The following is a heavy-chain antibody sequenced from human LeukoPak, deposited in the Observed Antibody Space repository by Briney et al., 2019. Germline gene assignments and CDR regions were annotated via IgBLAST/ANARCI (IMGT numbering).Heavy chain of an antibody. V-gene: IGHV3-48*02. D-gene: IGHD3-10*01. Sequence: GGSLRLPCAASGFTFSSYSMNWVRQAPGKGLEWVSYISSSSSTIYYADSVKGRFTISRDNAKNSLYLQMNSLRDEDTAVYYCARVLIYYGSGSYYAEYFQHWGQGTLVTVSS. CDR3: ARVLIYYGSGSYYAEYFQH. CDR2: ISSSSSTI. J-gene: IGHJ1*01. CDR1: GFTFSSYS.